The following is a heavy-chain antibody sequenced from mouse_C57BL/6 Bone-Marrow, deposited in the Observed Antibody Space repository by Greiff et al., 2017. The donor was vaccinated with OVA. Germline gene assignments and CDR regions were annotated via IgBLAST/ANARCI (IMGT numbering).Heavy chain of an antibody. CDR2: ISDGGSYT. D-gene: IGHD2-2*01. V-gene: IGHV5-4*01. Sequence: EVHLVESGGGLVKPGGSLKLSCAASGFTFSSYAMSWVRQTPEKRLEWVATISDGGSYTYYPDNVKGRFTIARDNAKNNLYLQMSHLKSEDTAMYYGAREWLPLGYWGQGTTPTVSS. CDR1: GFTFSSYA. J-gene: IGHJ2*01. CDR3: AREWLPLGY.